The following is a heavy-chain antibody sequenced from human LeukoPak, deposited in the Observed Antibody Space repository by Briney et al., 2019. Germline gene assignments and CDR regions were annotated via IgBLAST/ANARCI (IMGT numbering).Heavy chain of an antibody. CDR2: IYYSGST. CDR3: ARRDYNWFDP. CDR1: GGSISSYY. Sequence: PSETLSLTCTVSGGSISSYYWSWIRQPPGKGLEWIGYIYYSGSTNYNLSLKSRVTISVDTSKNQFSLKLSSVTAADTAVYYCARRDYNWFDPWGQGTLVTVSS. D-gene: IGHD3-3*01. J-gene: IGHJ5*02. V-gene: IGHV4-59*12.